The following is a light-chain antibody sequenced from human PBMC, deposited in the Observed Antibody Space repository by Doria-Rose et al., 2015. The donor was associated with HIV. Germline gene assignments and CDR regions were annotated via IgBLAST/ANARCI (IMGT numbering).Light chain of an antibody. V-gene: IGKV3-20*01. Sequence: DIVMTQSSGTLSLSPGERATLSCRASQSFSSTCLAWYQQKPGQAPSLLIYDGSTRATGIPDRFSASGSGTDFTLTSNRLEPEDFALYYCHQYGTSWTFGQGTKVEI. CDR1: QSFSSTC. CDR2: DGS. CDR3: HQYGTSWT. J-gene: IGKJ1*01.